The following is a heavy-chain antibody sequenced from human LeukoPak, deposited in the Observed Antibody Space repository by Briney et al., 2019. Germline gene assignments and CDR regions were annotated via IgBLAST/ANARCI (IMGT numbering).Heavy chain of an antibody. D-gene: IGHD3-3*01. Sequence: GGSRRLSCAGSGFIFSDFYMSWIRQAPGKGLEGVSLFYSSSDYIYYADSVKGRFTISRDNSKNTLYLQMNSLRAEDTAVYYCARDLLTRSYDFWSGYYHYYYCGMGVWGQGTTVTVSS. CDR1: GFIFSDFY. CDR2: FYSSSDYI. J-gene: IGHJ6*02. CDR3: ARDLLTRSYDFWSGYYHYYYCGMGV. V-gene: IGHV3-11*06.